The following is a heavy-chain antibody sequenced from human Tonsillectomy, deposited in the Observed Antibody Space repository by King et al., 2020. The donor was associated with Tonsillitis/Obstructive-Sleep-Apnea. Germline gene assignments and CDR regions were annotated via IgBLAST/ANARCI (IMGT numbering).Heavy chain of an antibody. D-gene: IGHD5-18*01. J-gene: IGHJ4*02. CDR3: ARLGGDTAMVMVPLDY. Sequence: QLVQSGAEVKKPGESLKISCRGSGYTFTSYWIAWVRQMPGKGLEWMGIIYPGDSRSRFGPSFEGQITMSVDKSISTAYLQWSSLKASDSAMYYCARLGGDTAMVMVPLDYWGQGTLVTVST. V-gene: IGHV5-51*01. CDR1: GYTFTSYW. CDR2: IYPGDSRS.